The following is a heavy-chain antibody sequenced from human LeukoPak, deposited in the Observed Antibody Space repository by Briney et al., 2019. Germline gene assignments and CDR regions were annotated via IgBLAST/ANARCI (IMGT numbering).Heavy chain of an antibody. Sequence: ASVKVSCKASGYTFTSYDINWVRQATGQGLEWMGWMNPNSGNTGYAQKLQGRVTMTTDTSTSTAYMELRSLRSDDTAVYYCARVDRGRVGGDYWGQGTLVTVSS. V-gene: IGHV1-8*01. CDR1: GYTFTSYD. CDR2: MNPNSGNT. CDR3: ARVDRGRVGGDY. J-gene: IGHJ4*02. D-gene: IGHD1-26*01.